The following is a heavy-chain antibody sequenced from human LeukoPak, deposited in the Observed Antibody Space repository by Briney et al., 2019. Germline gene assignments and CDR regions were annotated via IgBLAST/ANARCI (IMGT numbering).Heavy chain of an antibody. CDR1: GFTVSSNY. V-gene: IGHV3-53*01. CDR2: IYSGGST. D-gene: IGHD1-14*01. J-gene: IGHJ2*01. Sequence: PGGSLRLSCAASGFTVSSNYMSWVRQAPGKGLEWVSVIYSGGSTYYADSVKGRFTISRDNAKNSLYLQMNSLRAEDTAVYYCARGYDWYFDLWGRGTLVTVSS. CDR3: ARGYDWYFDL.